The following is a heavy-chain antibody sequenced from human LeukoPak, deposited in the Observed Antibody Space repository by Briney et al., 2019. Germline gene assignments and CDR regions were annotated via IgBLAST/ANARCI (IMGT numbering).Heavy chain of an antibody. D-gene: IGHD2-2*01. CDR2: INPNSGGT. CDR1: GGTFSSYA. Sequence: GASVKVSCKASGGTFSSYAISWVRQATGQGLEWMGWINPNSGGTNYAQKFQGRVTMTRDTSISTAYMELNRLRSDDTAVYYCARGEGHQLQGDSFDIWGQGTMVTVSS. J-gene: IGHJ3*02. CDR3: ARGEGHQLQGDSFDI. V-gene: IGHV1-2*02.